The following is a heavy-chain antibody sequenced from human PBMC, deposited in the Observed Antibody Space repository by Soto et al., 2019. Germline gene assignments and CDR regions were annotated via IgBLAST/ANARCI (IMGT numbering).Heavy chain of an antibody. D-gene: IGHD2-2*01. Sequence: GESLKISCKGSGYSFTSYWISWVRQMPGKGLEWMGRIDPSDSYTNYSPSFQGHVTISADKSISTAYLQLSSLKASDTAMYYCARHRHCSSTSCRMDVWGQGTTVTVSS. CDR3: ARHRHCSSTSCRMDV. J-gene: IGHJ6*02. V-gene: IGHV5-10-1*01. CDR2: IDPSDSYT. CDR1: GYSFTSYW.